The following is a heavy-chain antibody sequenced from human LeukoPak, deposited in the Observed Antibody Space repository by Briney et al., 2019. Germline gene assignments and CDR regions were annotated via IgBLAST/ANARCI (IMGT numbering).Heavy chain of an antibody. J-gene: IGHJ4*02. D-gene: IGHD5-12*01. Sequence: GASVKVSCKASGYTFTGYYMHWVRQAPGQGLEWMGWINPNSGGTNYAQKFQGRVTMTRDTSISTAYMELSRLRSDDTAVCYCAGGVGVYSGYDFVLWGQGTLVTVSS. CDR3: AGGVGVYSGYDFVL. CDR2: INPNSGGT. CDR1: GYTFTGYY. V-gene: IGHV1-2*02.